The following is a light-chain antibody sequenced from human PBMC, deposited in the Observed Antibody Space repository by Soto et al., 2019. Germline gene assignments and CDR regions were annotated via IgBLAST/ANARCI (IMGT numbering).Light chain of an antibody. CDR1: HSVTTH. CDR2: DAS. CDR3: QQRSDSIT. V-gene: IGKV3-11*01. J-gene: IGKJ5*01. Sequence: IGLKQSPDTLSLSPGERATLSCWASHSVTTHLAWFQQRPGQTPRLLIYDASTRAPGIPARFSGRGSGADFTLTIRSLEPEDFAVYYCQQRSDSITFGQGTLLEIK.